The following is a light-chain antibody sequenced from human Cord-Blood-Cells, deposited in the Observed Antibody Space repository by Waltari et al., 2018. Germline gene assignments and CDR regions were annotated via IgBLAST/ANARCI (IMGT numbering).Light chain of an antibody. Sequence: CTGTSSDVGSYNLVSWYQQHPGKAPKLMIYEGSKRPPGVSNRFSGSKSGNTASLTISGLQAEDETDYYCCSYAGSSTWVFGGGTKLTVL. CDR1: SSDVGSYNL. CDR3: CSYAGSSTWV. CDR2: EGS. J-gene: IGLJ3*02. V-gene: IGLV2-23*01.